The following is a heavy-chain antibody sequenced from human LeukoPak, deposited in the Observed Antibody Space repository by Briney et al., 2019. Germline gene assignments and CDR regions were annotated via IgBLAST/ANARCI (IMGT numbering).Heavy chain of an antibody. J-gene: IGHJ4*02. CDR3: ARDLGPAATEFDY. D-gene: IGHD2-2*01. V-gene: IGHV3-21*01. CDR1: GFTFSSYS. CDR2: ISSSSSYI. Sequence: PGGSLRLSCAASGFTFSSYSMNWVRQAPGKGLEWVSSISSSSSYIYYADSVKGRFTISRDNAKNSLYLQMNSLRAEDTAVYYCARDLGPAATEFDYWGQGTLVTVSS.